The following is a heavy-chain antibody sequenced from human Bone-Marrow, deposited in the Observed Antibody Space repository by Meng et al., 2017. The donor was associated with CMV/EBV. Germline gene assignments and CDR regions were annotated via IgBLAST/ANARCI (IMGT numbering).Heavy chain of an antibody. CDR1: GFTFSDYY. J-gene: IGHJ4*02. CDR2: ISSSGSTI. CDR3: ARAFVAAAGTRLADY. Sequence: GGSLRLSCAASGFTFSDYYMSWIRQAPGKGLEWVSYISSSGSTIYYADSVKGRFTISRDNAKNSLFLQMNSLRAEDTAVYYCARAFVAAAGTRLADYWGQGTLVPVSS. V-gene: IGHV3-11*04. D-gene: IGHD6-13*01.